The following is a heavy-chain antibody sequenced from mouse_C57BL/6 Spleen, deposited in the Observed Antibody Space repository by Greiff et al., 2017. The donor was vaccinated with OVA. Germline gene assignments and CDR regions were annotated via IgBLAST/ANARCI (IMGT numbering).Heavy chain of an antibody. D-gene: IGHD1-1*01. CDR2: ISYDGSN. CDR1: GYSITSGYY. Sequence: EVKLLESGPGLVKPSQSLSLTCSVTGYSITSGYYWNWIRQFPGNKLEWMGYISYDGSNNYNPSLKNRISITRDTSKNQFFLKLNSVTTEDTATYYCARGYYGSPAWFAYWGQGTLVTVSA. J-gene: IGHJ3*01. V-gene: IGHV3-6*01. CDR3: ARGYYGSPAWFAY.